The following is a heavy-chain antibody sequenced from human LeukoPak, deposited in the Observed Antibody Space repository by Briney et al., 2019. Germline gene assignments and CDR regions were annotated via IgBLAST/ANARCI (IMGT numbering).Heavy chain of an antibody. CDR1: GFSFSTHG. CDR2: INSDGSAT. D-gene: IGHD3-22*01. J-gene: IGHJ4*02. V-gene: IGHV3-74*01. Sequence: PGGSLRLSCAASGFSFSTHGMHWVRQAPGKGLVYVAQINSDGSATAYADSVKGRFTISRDNAKNTLYLEMSSLRAEDTAVYYCGSLTVVARDHWGQGTLVTVSS. CDR3: GSLTVVARDH.